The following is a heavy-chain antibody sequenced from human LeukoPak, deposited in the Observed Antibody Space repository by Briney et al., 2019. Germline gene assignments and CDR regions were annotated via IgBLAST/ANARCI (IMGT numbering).Heavy chain of an antibody. V-gene: IGHV4-39*07. D-gene: IGHD6-19*01. CDR1: GGSVNSGSYY. CDR2: IYYSGST. CDR3: ARDRFQQWLVTNWFDP. Sequence: SETLSLTCTVSGGSVNSGSYYWGWIRQPPGKGLEWIGSIYYSGSTYYNPSLKSRVTISVDTSRNQFSLKLSSVTAADTAVYYCARDRFQQWLVTNWFDPWGQGTLVTVSS. J-gene: IGHJ5*02.